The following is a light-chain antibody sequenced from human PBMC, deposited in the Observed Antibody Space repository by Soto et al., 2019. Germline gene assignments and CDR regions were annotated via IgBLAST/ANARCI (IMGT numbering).Light chain of an antibody. V-gene: IGKV1-39*01. CDR1: QSVGGL. CDR2: YIS. CDR3: QQSSTFPWT. J-gene: IGKJ1*01. Sequence: DIQMTQSPSSVSASVGDRVTITCRASQSVGGLLNWYQHKSGKVPKLLIYYISNLQSGVSPRFSGSGSGTDFTLTINSLQPEDFATYYCQQSSTFPWTFGQGTKVELK.